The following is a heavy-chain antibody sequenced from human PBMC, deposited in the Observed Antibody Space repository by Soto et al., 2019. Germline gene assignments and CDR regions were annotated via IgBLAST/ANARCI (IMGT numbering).Heavy chain of an antibody. V-gene: IGHV4-30-4*01. J-gene: IGHJ4*02. D-gene: IGHD3-22*01. CDR2: IYYSGST. CDR1: GGSISSGDYY. CDR3: ARVPFYDSSGRSYYFDY. Sequence: SESLSLSCTVSGGSISSGDYYWSWIRQPPGKGLECIGYIYYSGSTYYNPSPKSRVTISVDTSNNQFSLKLSSVSAADTAVYYCARVPFYDSSGRSYYFDYWGPGTLVTVS.